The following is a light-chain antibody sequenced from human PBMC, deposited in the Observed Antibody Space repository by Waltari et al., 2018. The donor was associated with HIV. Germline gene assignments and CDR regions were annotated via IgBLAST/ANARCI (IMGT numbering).Light chain of an antibody. Sequence: QSVLTQPPSASGTPGQRVTISCSGSSSNIGTNYVYWYQQLPRTAPTLLIYRNARLLSAVTDRFSGSKSGTSASLAISGLRSEDEADYYCAAWDDSLGGFVVFGGGTKLTVL. CDR3: AAWDDSLGGFVV. J-gene: IGLJ2*01. CDR2: RNA. CDR1: SSNIGTNY. V-gene: IGLV1-47*01.